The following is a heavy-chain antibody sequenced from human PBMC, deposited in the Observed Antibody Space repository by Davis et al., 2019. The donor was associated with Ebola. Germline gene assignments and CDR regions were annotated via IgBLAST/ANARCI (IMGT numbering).Heavy chain of an antibody. D-gene: IGHD6-6*01. V-gene: IGHV4-30-4*08. Sequence: PSETLSLTCTVSGGSISSGDYYWSWIRQPPGKGLEWIGYIYYSGSTYYNPSLKSRVTISVDTSKNQFSLKLSSVTAADTAVYYCARIPGEYSSYSYYFDYWGQGTLVTVSS. J-gene: IGHJ4*02. CDR2: IYYSGST. CDR1: GGSISSGDYY. CDR3: ARIPGEYSSYSYYFDY.